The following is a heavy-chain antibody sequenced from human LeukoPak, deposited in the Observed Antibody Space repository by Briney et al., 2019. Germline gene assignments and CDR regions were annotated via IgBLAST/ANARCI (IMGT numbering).Heavy chain of an antibody. D-gene: IGHD5-24*01. CDR1: GGSISNYY. Sequence: KPSETLSLTCTVSGGSISNYYWSWIRQPPGKGLEWIGYIYFSGSSNQNPSLRSRVTVSVDTSKNQFSLKLSSVTAADTAVYYCARHVRSGYNLLDYWGQGTLVTVSS. J-gene: IGHJ4*02. CDR2: IYFSGSS. CDR3: ARHVRSGYNLLDY. V-gene: IGHV4-59*08.